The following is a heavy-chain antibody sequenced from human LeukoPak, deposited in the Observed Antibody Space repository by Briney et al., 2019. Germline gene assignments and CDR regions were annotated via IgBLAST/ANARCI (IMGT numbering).Heavy chain of an antibody. CDR3: ARLSYSSSLGY. D-gene: IGHD6-13*01. CDR2: IYPGDSDT. CDR1: GYSFTSYW. V-gene: IGHV5-51*01. Sequence: RESLKISCKGSGYSFTSYWIGWVRQMPGKGLEWMGIIYPGDSDTRYSPSFQSQVTISANKSISTAYLQWSSLKASDTAMYYCARLSYSSSLGYWGQGTLVTVSS. J-gene: IGHJ4*02.